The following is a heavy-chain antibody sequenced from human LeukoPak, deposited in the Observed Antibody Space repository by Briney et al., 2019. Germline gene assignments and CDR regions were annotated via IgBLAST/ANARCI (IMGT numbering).Heavy chain of an antibody. Sequence: GGSLRLSCAASGFTFSSYSMNWVRQAPGKGLEWVSSISSSSSYIYYADSVKGRFTISRDNAKNSLYLQMNSLRAEDTAVYYCARDLSKDFWSGHDAFDIWGQGTMVTVSS. CDR2: ISSSSSYI. D-gene: IGHD3-3*01. J-gene: IGHJ3*02. V-gene: IGHV3-21*01. CDR1: GFTFSSYS. CDR3: ARDLSKDFWSGHDAFDI.